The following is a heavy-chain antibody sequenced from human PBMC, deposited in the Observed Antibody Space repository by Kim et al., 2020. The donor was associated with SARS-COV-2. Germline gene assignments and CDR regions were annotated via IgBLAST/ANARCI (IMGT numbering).Heavy chain of an antibody. CDR3: VRDLRSSLAGTWEY. CDR2: ISYDRSEE. D-gene: IGHD6-19*01. V-gene: IGHV3-30*04. Sequence: GGSLRLSCVGSGFTFKNYAIHWVRQAPGKGLEWVAHISYDRSEENYADSVKGRFIISRDNSKNTVFLQLTSLRREDTAVYYCVRDLRSSLAGTWEYWGLGTLVVVSS. CDR1: GFTFKNYA. J-gene: IGHJ4*02.